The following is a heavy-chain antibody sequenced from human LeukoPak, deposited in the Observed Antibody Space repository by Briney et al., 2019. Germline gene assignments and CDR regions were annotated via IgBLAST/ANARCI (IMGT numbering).Heavy chain of an antibody. CDR2: ISSSSSII. CDR3: ARVGMGPRYFDH. V-gene: IGHV3-48*02. D-gene: IGHD1-26*01. Sequence: GGSLRLSCAASGFPYSSYRMNWLRQAPGKALEGVSYISSSSSIIYYVDAVKVHFTISQDKAKDLPYLQMHRLRDEDTAVFYCARVGMGPRYFDHWGQGTLVTVSS. J-gene: IGHJ4*02. CDR1: GFPYSSYR.